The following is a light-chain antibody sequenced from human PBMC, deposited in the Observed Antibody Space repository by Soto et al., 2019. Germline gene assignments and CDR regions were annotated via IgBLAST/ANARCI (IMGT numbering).Light chain of an antibody. V-gene: IGKV3-20*01. Sequence: ELVLTQSPGTLSLSPGDRATLPCSASQSVDRTYVAWSQQKPDQSHRLLLYATSPRAAGIPDRFSGSGSGTDGTLTISRLEPDDCATYACQQSYNSPQTFGRGTKVEIK. J-gene: IGKJ4*02. CDR3: QQSYNSPQT. CDR1: QSVDRTY. CDR2: ATS.